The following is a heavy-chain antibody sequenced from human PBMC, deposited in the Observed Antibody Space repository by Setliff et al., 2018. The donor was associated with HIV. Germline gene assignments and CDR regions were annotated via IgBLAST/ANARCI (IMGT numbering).Heavy chain of an antibody. Sequence: SETLSLTCSVSGDSISSGSYFWGWIRQTPGKGLEWIGNIYYTGFAYYNPSLKSRVTIFLDTSKTHFFLNLTSVTDADTAVYFCTREGRGDPAMATTRIDYWGQGKLVTVSS. V-gene: IGHV4-39*02. CDR3: TREGRGDPAMATTRIDY. CDR2: IYYTGFA. J-gene: IGHJ4*02. D-gene: IGHD1-1*01. CDR1: GDSISSGSYF.